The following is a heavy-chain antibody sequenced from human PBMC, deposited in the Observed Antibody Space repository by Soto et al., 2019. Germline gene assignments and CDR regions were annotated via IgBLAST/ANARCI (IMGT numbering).Heavy chain of an antibody. CDR3: TRGAEGMTGAGSVNYYYGMDV. CDR2: SRNKVNSYTT. V-gene: IGHV3-72*01. CDR1: GFTFSDHY. J-gene: IGHJ6*02. D-gene: IGHD6-19*01. Sequence: EVQLVESGGGLVQPGGSLRLSCAASGFTFSDHYIDWVRQAPGKGLEWVGRSRNKVNSYTTAYAASVKGRFTISRDDSKNSLYLQMNSLKTEDTAVYYCTRGAEGMTGAGSVNYYYGMDVWGQGTTVTVSS.